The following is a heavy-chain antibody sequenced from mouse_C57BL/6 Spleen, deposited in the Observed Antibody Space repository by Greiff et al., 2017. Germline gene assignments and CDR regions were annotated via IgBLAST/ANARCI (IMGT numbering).Heavy chain of an antibody. CDR3: ARDEDYGKGGYFDV. D-gene: IGHD2-1*01. J-gene: IGHJ1*03. CDR1: GFTFSSYA. CDR2: ISDGGSYT. Sequence: EVKLVESGGGLVKPGGSLKLSCAASGFTFSSYAMSWVRQTPEKRLEWVATISDGGSYTYYPDNVKGRFTISRDNAKNNLYLQMSHLKSEDTAMYYCARDEDYGKGGYFDVWGTGTTVTVSS. V-gene: IGHV5-4*01.